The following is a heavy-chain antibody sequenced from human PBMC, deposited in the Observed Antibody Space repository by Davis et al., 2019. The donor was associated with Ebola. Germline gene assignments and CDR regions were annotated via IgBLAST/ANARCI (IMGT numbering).Heavy chain of an antibody. D-gene: IGHD4-23*01. J-gene: IGHJ4*02. Sequence: GESLKISCAASGFTFSGSAMHWVRQASGKGLEWVGRIRSKANSYATAYAASVKGRFTISRDDSKNTAYLQTNSLKTEDTAVYYCTGTTVVNDYWGQGTLVTVSS. CDR1: GFTFSGSA. CDR3: TGTTVVNDY. CDR2: IRSKANSYAT. V-gene: IGHV3-73*01.